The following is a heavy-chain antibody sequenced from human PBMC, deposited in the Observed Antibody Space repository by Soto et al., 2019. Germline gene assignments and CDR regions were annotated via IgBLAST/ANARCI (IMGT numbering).Heavy chain of an antibody. V-gene: IGHV2-5*02. J-gene: IGHJ5*02. Sequence: QITLKESGPTVVKPTQTLTLSCTFSGFSLSSDGVGVGWIRQPPGKAPEWLALIYWDGDTRYSPSLKTRLTITKAASKNQVVLTMTNMDPVDTATYYCAHSSLHYKKWFDPWGQGTLVIVSS. CDR2: IYWDGDT. CDR1: GFSLSSDGVG. CDR3: AHSSLHYKKWFDP. D-gene: IGHD4-4*01.